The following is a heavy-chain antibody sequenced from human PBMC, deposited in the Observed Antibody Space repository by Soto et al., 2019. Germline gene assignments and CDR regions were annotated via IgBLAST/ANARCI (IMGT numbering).Heavy chain of an antibody. V-gene: IGHV3-21*01. CDR2: ISSSSSYI. CDR3: ARDRPKNYDFWSGYQEGYYYGMDV. Sequence: LSLSCAASGFTFSSYSMNWVRQAPGKGLEWVSSISSSSSYIYYADSVKGRFTISRDNAKNSLYLQMNSLRAEDTAVYYCARDRPKNYDFWSGYQEGYYYGMDVWGQGTTVTVSS. CDR1: GFTFSSYS. J-gene: IGHJ6*02. D-gene: IGHD3-3*01.